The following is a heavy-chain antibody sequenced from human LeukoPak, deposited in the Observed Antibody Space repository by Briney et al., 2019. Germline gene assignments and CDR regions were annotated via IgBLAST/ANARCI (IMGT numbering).Heavy chain of an antibody. Sequence: GGSLRLSCEASGFTLRSYAMTWVRQAPGRGLEWVSSIGGNGDGTYYADSVRGRFSISRDNSGNTLFLQMNSLSAEDTALYYCAKESGNSGTWPQNYFDYWGQGSLVTVSS. CDR3: AKESGNSGTWPQNYFDY. V-gene: IGHV3-23*01. CDR2: IGGNGDGT. D-gene: IGHD6-13*01. CDR1: GFTLRSYA. J-gene: IGHJ4*02.